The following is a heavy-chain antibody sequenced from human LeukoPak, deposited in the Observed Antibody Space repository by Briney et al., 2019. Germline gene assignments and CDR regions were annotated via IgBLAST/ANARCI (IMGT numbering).Heavy chain of an antibody. V-gene: IGHV3-30*02. Sequence: GGSLRLSCAASGFTFSSYDMHWVRQAPGKGLEWVTFIRYDGSNKYYADSVKGRFTISRDNSKNTLYLQMNSLRAEDTAVYYCASLDIVVVPAASGTDWFDPWGQGTLVTVSS. J-gene: IGHJ5*02. CDR1: GFTFSSYD. CDR2: IRYDGSNK. CDR3: ASLDIVVVPAASGTDWFDP. D-gene: IGHD2-2*01.